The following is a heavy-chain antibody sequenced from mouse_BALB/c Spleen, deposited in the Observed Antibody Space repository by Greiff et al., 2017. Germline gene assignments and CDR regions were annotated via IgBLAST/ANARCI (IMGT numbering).Heavy chain of an antibody. CDR2: ISYSGST. CDR1: GYSITSDYA. J-gene: IGHJ1*01. CDR3: ARSNWEIYVDV. V-gene: IGHV3-2*02. D-gene: IGHD4-1*01. Sequence: ESGPGLVKPSQSLSLTCTVTGYSITSDYAWNWIRQFPGNKLEWMGYISYSGSTSYNPSLKSRISITRDTSKNQFFLQLNSVTTEDTATYYCARSNWEIYVDVGGAGTTVTVAS.